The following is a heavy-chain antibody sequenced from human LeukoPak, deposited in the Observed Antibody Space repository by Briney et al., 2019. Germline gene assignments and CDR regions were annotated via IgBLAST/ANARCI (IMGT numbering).Heavy chain of an antibody. V-gene: IGHV4-59*01. Sequence: SETLSLTCTVSGGSISSDYWNWIRQPPGEGLEWIGYIYYSGSTNYNPSLKSRVTISVDTSKTQFSLKLTSMTAADTAVYYCARGKWLPRDIDYWGQGTLVTVSS. CDR2: IYYSGST. CDR1: GGSISSDY. D-gene: IGHD6-19*01. CDR3: ARGKWLPRDIDY. J-gene: IGHJ4*02.